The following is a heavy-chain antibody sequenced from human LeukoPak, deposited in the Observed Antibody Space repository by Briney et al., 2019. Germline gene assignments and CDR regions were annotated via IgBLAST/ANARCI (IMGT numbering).Heavy chain of an antibody. CDR3: ASTPRSGDSSGYYSVKY. D-gene: IGHD3-22*01. CDR2: INPSGGST. V-gene: IGHV1-46*01. Sequence: ASVKVSCKASGYTFTSYYMHWVRQAPGQGLEWMGIINPSGGSTSYAQKFQGRVTMTRDTSTSTVYMELSSLRSEDTAVYYCASTPRSGDSSGYYSVKYWGQGTLVTVSS. J-gene: IGHJ4*02. CDR1: GYTFTSYY.